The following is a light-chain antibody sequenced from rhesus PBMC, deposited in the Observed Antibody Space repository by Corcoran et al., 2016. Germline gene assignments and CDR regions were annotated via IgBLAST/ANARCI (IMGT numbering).Light chain of an antibody. CDR2: GAS. J-gene: IGKJ4*01. V-gene: IGKV3-53*01. Sequence: QVILTQSPATLSLSPGERATLSCRASQSVSSYLAWYQQKPGQAPRLLNYGASSRATGIPDRFSGSGSGTEFTLTISSLEPEDFAVYYCQKYSSSPLTFGGGTKVEIK. CDR1: QSVSSY. CDR3: QKYSSSPLT.